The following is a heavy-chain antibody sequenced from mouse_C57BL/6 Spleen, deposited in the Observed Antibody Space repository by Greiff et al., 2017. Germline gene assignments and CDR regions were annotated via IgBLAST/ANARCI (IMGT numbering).Heavy chain of an antibody. V-gene: IGHV1-55*01. CDR2: IYPGSGST. Sequence: QVQLQQPGAELVKPGASVKMSCKASGYTFTSYWITWVKQRPGQGLEWIGDIYPGSGSTNYNEKFKSKATLTVDTSSSTAYMQLSSLTSEDSAVYYCARSLDYYGSSLAWFAYWGQGTLVTVSA. D-gene: IGHD1-1*01. J-gene: IGHJ3*01. CDR1: GYTFTSYW. CDR3: ARSLDYYGSSLAWFAY.